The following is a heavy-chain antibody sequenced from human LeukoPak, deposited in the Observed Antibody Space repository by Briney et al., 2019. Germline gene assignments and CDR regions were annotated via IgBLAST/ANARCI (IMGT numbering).Heavy chain of an antibody. Sequence: PGGSLRLSCAASGFTFSSYWMSWVRQAPGKGLEWVANIKQDESEKYYVDSVKGRFTISRDNAKNSLYLQMNSLRAEDTAVYYCARGGYCSGGSCRNYYMDVWGKGTTVTVSS. D-gene: IGHD2-15*01. CDR3: ARGGYCSGGSCRNYYMDV. V-gene: IGHV3-7*01. J-gene: IGHJ6*03. CDR2: IKQDESEK. CDR1: GFTFSSYW.